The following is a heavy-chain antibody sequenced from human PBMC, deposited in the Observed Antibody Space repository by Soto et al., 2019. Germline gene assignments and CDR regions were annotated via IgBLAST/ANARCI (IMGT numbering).Heavy chain of an antibody. J-gene: IGHJ4*02. D-gene: IGHD3-10*01. CDR1: GFTFSDHY. Sequence: EVQLVESGGDLVQPGGSLRLSCETSGFTFSDHYIYWVRQAPGKGLEWVGRTKNKANRYSTEYAASVTGRFTISRDDSKTSVYLQMNSLKIEDTAVYYCANYFGDKFGHWGQGTLVPFSA. CDR2: TKNKANRYST. V-gene: IGHV3-72*01. CDR3: ANYFGDKFGH.